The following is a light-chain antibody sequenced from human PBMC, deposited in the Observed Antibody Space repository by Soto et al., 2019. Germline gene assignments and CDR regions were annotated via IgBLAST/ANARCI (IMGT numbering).Light chain of an antibody. CDR2: AAS. Sequence: DIVLTQSPDTLSLSPGESATLSCRASQILSGTYLAWYQQKLGQSPRLLIYAASTRATGVPDRFSGSGSGTDFTLTISRLEPEDFAVYYCQHYVSSPLTFGVGTKVEIK. V-gene: IGKV3-20*01. CDR1: QILSGTY. J-gene: IGKJ4*01. CDR3: QHYVSSPLT.